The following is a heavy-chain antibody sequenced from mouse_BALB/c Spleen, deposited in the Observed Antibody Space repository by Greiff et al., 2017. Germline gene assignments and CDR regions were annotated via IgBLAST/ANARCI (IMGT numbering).Heavy chain of an antibody. CDR1: GYTFSSYW. D-gene: IGHD2-1*01. CDR3: ARYYGNSYYAMDY. J-gene: IGHJ4*01. Sequence: QVQLKESGPELVKPGASVKISCKATGYTFSSYWIEWVKQRPGHGLEWIGEILPGSGSTNYNEKFKGKATFTADTSSNTAYMQLSSLTSEDSAVYYCARYYGNSYYAMDYWGQGTSVTVSS. CDR2: ILPGSGST. V-gene: IGHV1-9*01.